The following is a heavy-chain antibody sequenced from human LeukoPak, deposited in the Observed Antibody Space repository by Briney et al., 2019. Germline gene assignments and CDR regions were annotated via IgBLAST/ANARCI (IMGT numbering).Heavy chain of an antibody. Sequence: ASVKVSCKASGYTFTGYYMHWVRQAPGQGLEWMGWINPNSGGTNYAQKLQGRVTMTRDTSISTAYMELSRLRSDDTAVYYCARGPSVLLWFYFDYWGQGTLVTVSS. J-gene: IGHJ4*02. D-gene: IGHD3-10*01. CDR1: GYTFTGYY. V-gene: IGHV1-2*02. CDR2: INPNSGGT. CDR3: ARGPSVLLWFYFDY.